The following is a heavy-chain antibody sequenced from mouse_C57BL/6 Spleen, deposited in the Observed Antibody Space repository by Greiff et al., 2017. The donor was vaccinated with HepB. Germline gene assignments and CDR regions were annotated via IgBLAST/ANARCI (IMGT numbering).Heavy chain of an antibody. Sequence: EVQLQQSGPGLVKPSQSLSLTCSVTGYSITSGYYWNWIRQFPGNKLEWMGYISYDGSNNYNPSLKNRISITRDTSKNQFFLKLNSVTTEDTATYYCAREGYGYDVGAWFAYWGQGTLVTVSA. D-gene: IGHD2-2*01. CDR3: AREGYGYDVGAWFAY. CDR1: GYSITSGYY. CDR2: ISYDGSN. V-gene: IGHV3-6*01. J-gene: IGHJ3*01.